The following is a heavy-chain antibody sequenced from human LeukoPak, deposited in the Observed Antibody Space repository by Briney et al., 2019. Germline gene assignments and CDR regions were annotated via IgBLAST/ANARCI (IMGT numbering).Heavy chain of an antibody. Sequence: GGSLRLSCAASGFTFSSYAMSWVRQAPGKGLGWVSAISGSGGSTYYADSVKGRFTISRDNSKNTLYLQMNSLRAEDTAVYYCARDREPPYCGGGSCSHFDYWGQGTLVTVSS. D-gene: IGHD2-15*01. CDR1: GFTFSSYA. J-gene: IGHJ4*02. CDR2: ISGSGGST. V-gene: IGHV3-23*01. CDR3: ARDREPPYCGGGSCSHFDY.